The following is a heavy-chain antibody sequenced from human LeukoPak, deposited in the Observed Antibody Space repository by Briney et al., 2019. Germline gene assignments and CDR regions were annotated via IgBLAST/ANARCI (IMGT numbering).Heavy chain of an antibody. V-gene: IGHV1-8*01. Sequence: ASVKVSCKASGYTFTSYDINWVRQATGQGLEWMGWMNPNSGNTGYAQKFQGRVTMTRNTSISTAYMELSSLRSEDTAVYYCARALITMIVPPSWGQGTMVTVSS. J-gene: IGHJ3*01. CDR2: MNPNSGNT. D-gene: IGHD3-22*01. CDR1: GYTFTSYD. CDR3: ARALITMIVPPS.